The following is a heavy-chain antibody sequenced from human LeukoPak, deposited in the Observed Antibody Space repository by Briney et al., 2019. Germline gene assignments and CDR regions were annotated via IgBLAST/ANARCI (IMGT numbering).Heavy chain of an antibody. Sequence: RASGKVSCKASGYTFTSYYMHWVRQAPGQGLEWMGIINPSGGSTSYAQKFQGRVTMTRDTSTSTVYMELSRLRSDDTAVYYCARGTTYYDFWSGFNWFDPWGQGTLVTVSS. J-gene: IGHJ5*02. V-gene: IGHV1-46*01. CDR1: GYTFTSYY. D-gene: IGHD3-3*01. CDR2: INPSGGST. CDR3: ARGTTYYDFWSGFNWFDP.